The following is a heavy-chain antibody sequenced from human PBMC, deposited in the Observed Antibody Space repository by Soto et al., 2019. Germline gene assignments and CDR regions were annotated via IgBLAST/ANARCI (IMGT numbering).Heavy chain of an antibody. CDR1: GGSISSGGYY. CDR3: ASYSGSSVYNWFGP. J-gene: IGHJ5*02. CDR2: IYYSGST. D-gene: IGHD6-6*01. Sequence: PAETLCLTGTVSGGSISSGGYYWSWIRQHPGKGLEWIGYIYYSGSTYYNPSLKSRVTISVDTSKNQFSLKLSSVTAADTAVYYCASYSGSSVYNWFGPWGQGTLVTVSS. V-gene: IGHV4-31*03.